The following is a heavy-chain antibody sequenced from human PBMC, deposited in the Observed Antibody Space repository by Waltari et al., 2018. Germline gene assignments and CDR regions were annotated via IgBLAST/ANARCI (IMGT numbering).Heavy chain of an antibody. Sequence: QVQLQQWGAGLLKPSETLSLTCAVYGGSFSGYYWSWIRQPPGKGLEWIGEINHSGRTNYNPSLKSRVTISVDTSKNQFSLKLSSVTAADTAVYYCARGLWIQLWLIGYWGQGTLVTVSS. CDR1: GGSFSGYY. V-gene: IGHV4-34*01. D-gene: IGHD5-18*01. CDR2: INHSGRT. J-gene: IGHJ4*02. CDR3: ARGLWIQLWLIGY.